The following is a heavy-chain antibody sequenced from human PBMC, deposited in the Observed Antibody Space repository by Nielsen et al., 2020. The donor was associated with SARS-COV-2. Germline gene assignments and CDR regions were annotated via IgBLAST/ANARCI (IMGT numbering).Heavy chain of an antibody. CDR2: IYHSGST. CDR3: ARGVVVAAVWFDP. J-gene: IGHJ5*02. Sequence: SETLSLTCAVSGGSTSSSNWWSWVRQPPGKGLEWIGEIYHSGSTNYNPSLKSRVTISVDKSKNQFSLKLSSVTAADTAVYYCARGVVVAAVWFDPWGQGTLVTVSS. V-gene: IGHV4-4*02. D-gene: IGHD2-15*01. CDR1: GGSTSSSNW.